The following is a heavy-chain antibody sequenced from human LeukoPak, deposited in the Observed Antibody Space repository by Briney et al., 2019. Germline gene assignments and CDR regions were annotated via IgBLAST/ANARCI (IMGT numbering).Heavy chain of an antibody. CDR1: GGSISSSSYY. V-gene: IGHV4-39*01. CDR2: IYYSGST. D-gene: IGHD3-22*01. J-gene: IGHJ4*02. Sequence: PSETLSLTCTVSGGSISSSSYYWGWIRQPPGKGLEWIGSIYYSGSTYYNPSLKSRVTISVDTSKNQFSLKLSSVTAADTAVYYCARQGRLLLQYYFGYWGQGTLATVSS. CDR3: ARQGRLLLQYYFGY.